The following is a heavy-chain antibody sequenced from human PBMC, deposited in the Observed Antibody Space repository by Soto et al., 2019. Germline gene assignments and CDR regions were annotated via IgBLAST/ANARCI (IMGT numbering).Heavy chain of an antibody. CDR3: ARGWGYDSNDYYYAY. CDR2: IIPIFGTA. V-gene: IGHV1-69*01. CDR1: GGTFSRHA. J-gene: IGHJ4*02. D-gene: IGHD3-22*01. Sequence: QVQLVQSGAEVRKPGSSVKVSCKDSGGTFSRHAISWVRQAPGQGLEWMGGIIPIFGTANHAQKFQGRVTIIADESTSTVYMELSSLRSEDTAMYYCARGWGYDSNDYYYAYWGQGTLVIVSS.